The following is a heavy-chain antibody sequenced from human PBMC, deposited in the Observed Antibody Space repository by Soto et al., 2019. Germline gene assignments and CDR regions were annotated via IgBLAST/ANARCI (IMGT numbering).Heavy chain of an antibody. Sequence: QVQLVQYGAEVKKPGASVKVSCKASGYTFTGYYMHWVRQAPGQGLEWMGWINPNSGGTNYEQKFQCRVTNTRDTSISTAYMELRRLRSDDTAVYYFVMLVVPAAIKDYWGQGTLVNVSS. J-gene: IGHJ4*02. CDR2: INPNSGGT. CDR3: VMLVVPAAIKDY. CDR1: GYTFTGYY. V-gene: IGHV1-2*02. D-gene: IGHD2-2*01.